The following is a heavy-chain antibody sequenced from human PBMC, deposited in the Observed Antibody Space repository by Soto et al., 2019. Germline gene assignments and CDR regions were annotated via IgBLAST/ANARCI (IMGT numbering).Heavy chain of an antibody. J-gene: IGHJ6*03. CDR2: IYYSGST. CDR3: AAAGTSYYYYYMDV. CDR1: GGSISSYY. V-gene: IGHV4-59*08. D-gene: IGHD6-13*01. Sequence: SETLSLTCTGSGGSISSYYWSWIRQPPGKGLEWIGYIYYSGSTNYNPSLKSRVTISVDTSKNQFSLKLSSVTAADTAVYYCAAAGTSYYYYYMDVWGKGTTVTVSS.